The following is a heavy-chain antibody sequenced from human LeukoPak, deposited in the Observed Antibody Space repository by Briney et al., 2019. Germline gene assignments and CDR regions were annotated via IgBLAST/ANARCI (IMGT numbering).Heavy chain of an antibody. V-gene: IGHV4-39*01. D-gene: IGHD2-2*02. Sequence: SETLSLTCAVYGGSFSGYYWGWIRQPPGKGLEWIGSIYYSGSTYYNPSLKSRVTISVDTSKNQFSLKLSSVTAADTAVYYCARHTIVVVPAAIGARWFDPWGQGTLVTVSS. J-gene: IGHJ5*02. CDR2: IYYSGST. CDR1: GGSFSGYY. CDR3: ARHTIVVVPAAIGARWFDP.